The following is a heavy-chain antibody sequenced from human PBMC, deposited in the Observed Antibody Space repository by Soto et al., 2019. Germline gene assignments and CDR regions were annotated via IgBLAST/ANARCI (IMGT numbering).Heavy chain of an antibody. Sequence: ASVKVSCKASGHTFTSYGLSWVRQAPGQGLEWMGWISAYNRNTNYAQKLQGRVTMTTDTSTSTAYMELRSLRSDDTAVYYCARGGSPWFGELSAYYYGMDVWGQGTTVTVSS. J-gene: IGHJ6*02. V-gene: IGHV1-18*01. CDR3: ARGGSPWFGELSAYYYGMDV. CDR2: ISAYNRNT. CDR1: GHTFTSYG. D-gene: IGHD3-10*01.